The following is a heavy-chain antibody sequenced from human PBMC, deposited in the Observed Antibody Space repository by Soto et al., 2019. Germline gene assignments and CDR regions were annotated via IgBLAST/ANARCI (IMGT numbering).Heavy chain of an antibody. V-gene: IGHV1-2*04. CDR3: AREGGIAAPPSHNAYYYYGMDV. CDR1: GYTFTGYY. Sequence: QVQLVQSGAEVKKPGASVKVSCKASGYTFTGYYMHWVRQAPGQGLEWMGWINPNSGGTNYAQKFQGWVTMTRDTSISTVYMELSRLRSDDTAVYYCAREGGIAAPPSHNAYYYYGMDVWGQGTTVTVSS. D-gene: IGHD6-13*01. J-gene: IGHJ6*02. CDR2: INPNSGGT.